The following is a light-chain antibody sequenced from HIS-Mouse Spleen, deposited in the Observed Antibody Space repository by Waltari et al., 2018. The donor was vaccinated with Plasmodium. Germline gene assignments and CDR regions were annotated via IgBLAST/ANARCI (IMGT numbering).Light chain of an antibody. CDR1: QSISSY. J-gene: IGKJ1*01. CDR2: AAS. V-gene: IGKV1-39*01. Sequence: DIQMTQSPSSLSASVGDRVTITCRASQSISSYLNWYQQKPGKAPKLLIYAASSLQSGVPSRFSGSGSGTDFTLSISSRQPEDCATYYCQQGYSTWTFGQGTKVEIK. CDR3: QQGYSTWT.